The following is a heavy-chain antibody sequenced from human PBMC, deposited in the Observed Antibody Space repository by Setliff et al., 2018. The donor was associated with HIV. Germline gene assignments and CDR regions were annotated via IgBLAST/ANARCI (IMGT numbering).Heavy chain of an antibody. CDR3: ARDGYSGYANN. D-gene: IGHD5-12*01. J-gene: IGHJ4*02. CDR1: GGSISGYY. Sequence: SETLSLTCAVYGGSISGYYWSWIRQPPGKGLEWIGEINHSGSTYYNPSLKSRVTISVDTSKNQFSLKLSSVTAADTAVYYCARDGYSGYANNWGQGTLVTVSS. CDR2: INHSGST. V-gene: IGHV4-34*01.